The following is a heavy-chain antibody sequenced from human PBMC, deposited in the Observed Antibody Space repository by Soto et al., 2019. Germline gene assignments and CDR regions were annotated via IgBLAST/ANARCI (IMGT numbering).Heavy chain of an antibody. D-gene: IGHD3-22*01. CDR3: ARLGHYYQAFHS. CDR1: GGSISDDY. J-gene: IGHJ4*02. V-gene: IGHV4-59*08. CDR2: IYYTGST. Sequence: QVQLQESGPGLVKPSETLSLTCTVSGGSISDDYWSWFRQPPGKGLEWIGYIYYTGSTTYNPSLKRRLSISLETSKKKFSLRLTSVTAADTAVYYCARLGHYYQAFHSWGRGTLVTVSS.